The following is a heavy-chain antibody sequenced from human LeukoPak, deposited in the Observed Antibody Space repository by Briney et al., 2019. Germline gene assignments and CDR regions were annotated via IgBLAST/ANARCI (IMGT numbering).Heavy chain of an antibody. D-gene: IGHD3-10*01. CDR1: GGSISSYY. CDR2: IYTSGST. J-gene: IGHJ4*02. V-gene: IGHV4-4*07. CDR3: ARHARRFGIDY. Sequence: SQTLSLTCTVSGGSISSYYRSWIRQPAGKGLEWVGHIYTSGSTNYNPSLTSRVTMSLDTSKHQFFLKLSSVTAADTAVYYCARHARRFGIDYWGQGTLVGVSS.